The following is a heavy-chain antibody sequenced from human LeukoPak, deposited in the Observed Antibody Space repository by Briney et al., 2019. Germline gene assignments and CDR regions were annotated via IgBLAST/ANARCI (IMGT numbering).Heavy chain of an antibody. V-gene: IGHV5-51*01. CDR1: GYSFTSYW. Sequence: GESLKISRKGSGYSFTSYWIGWVRQMPGKGLEWMGMIYPGDSDTRYSPSFQGQVTISADKSISTAYLQWSSLKASDTAMYYCARGAEGAAADHYYFDYWGQGTLVTVSS. J-gene: IGHJ4*02. D-gene: IGHD6-13*01. CDR3: ARGAEGAAADHYYFDY. CDR2: IYPGDSDT.